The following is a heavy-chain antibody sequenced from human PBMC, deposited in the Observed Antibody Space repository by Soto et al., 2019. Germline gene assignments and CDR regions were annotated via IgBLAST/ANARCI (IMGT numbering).Heavy chain of an antibody. CDR1: GYTFTRYA. J-gene: IGHJ6*02. D-gene: IGHD3-10*01. Sequence: QVQVVQSGAEVKKPGASVKVSCKASGYTFTRYAMHWVRQAPGQRLEWMGWINAGNGNTKYSQKFQGRVTITRDTSASTAYMELSSLRSEDTAVYYCASSVIGYYYGMDVWGQGTTVTVSS. CDR2: INAGNGNT. V-gene: IGHV1-3*01. CDR3: ASSVIGYYYGMDV.